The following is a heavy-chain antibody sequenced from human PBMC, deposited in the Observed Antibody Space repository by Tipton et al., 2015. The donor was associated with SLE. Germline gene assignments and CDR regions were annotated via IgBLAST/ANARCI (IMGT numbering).Heavy chain of an antibody. D-gene: IGHD6-19*01. J-gene: IGHJ5*02. V-gene: IGHV3-33*06. CDR3: AKVGVTFSSGWYRVDL. CDR2: IWYDGSNK. CDR1: GFIFSSYT. Sequence: SLRLSCAASGFIFSSYTFNWVRQAPGKGLEWVAVIWYDGSNKYYADSVKGRFTISRDNAKSSVFLQMDSLRVEDTGVYYCAKVGVTFSSGWYRVDLWGPGTPVTVSS.